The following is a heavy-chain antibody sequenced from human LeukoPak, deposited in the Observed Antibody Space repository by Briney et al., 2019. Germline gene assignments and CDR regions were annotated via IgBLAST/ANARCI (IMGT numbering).Heavy chain of an antibody. J-gene: IGHJ4*02. CDR3: AKEKRGSDWGSYFDL. D-gene: IGHD6-19*01. CDR2: INTDGSST. V-gene: IGHV3-74*01. Sequence: PGGSLRLSCAASGFTFSSYWMHWVRQAPGKGLVWVSRINTDGSSTSYVDSVRGRFTISRDDAKSTLYLQMNSLRAEDTAVYYCAKEKRGSDWGSYFDLWGQGSLVTVSS. CDR1: GFTFSSYW.